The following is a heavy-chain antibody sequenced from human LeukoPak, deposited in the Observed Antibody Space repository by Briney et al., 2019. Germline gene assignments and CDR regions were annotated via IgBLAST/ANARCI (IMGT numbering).Heavy chain of an antibody. CDR3: AREALTSYYYYYYMDV. CDR2: IYRSGST. CDR1: GYSISSGYY. V-gene: IGHV4-38-2*02. J-gene: IGHJ6*03. Sequence: SETLSLTCTVSGYSISSGYYWGWIRQPPGKGLEWIGSIYRSGSTYYNPSLKSRVTISVDTSKNQFSLKLSSVTAADTAVYYCAREALTSYYYYYYMDVWGKGTTVTVSS. D-gene: IGHD4/OR15-4a*01.